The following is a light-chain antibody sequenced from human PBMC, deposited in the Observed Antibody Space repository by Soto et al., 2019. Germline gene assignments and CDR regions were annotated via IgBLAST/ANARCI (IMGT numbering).Light chain of an antibody. CDR2: KND. CDR1: TSNLGSNF. CDR3: AAWDDSVGGPV. J-gene: IGLJ3*02. V-gene: IGLV1-47*01. Sequence: QLVLTQPPSASGTPGQRVTISCSGSTSNLGSNFGYWYQQVPGTAPKLLIYKNDQRPSGVPDRFSGSKSGTSASLAIRGLRSEDKADYFCAAWDDSVGGPVFGGGTKLTVL.